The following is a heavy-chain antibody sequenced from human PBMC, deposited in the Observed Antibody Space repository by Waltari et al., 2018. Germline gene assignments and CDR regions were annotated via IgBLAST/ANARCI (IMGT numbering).Heavy chain of an antibody. D-gene: IGHD3-22*01. Sequence: EVQLVESGGGLVQPGGSLRLSCAVSGFIVSNNHMSWVRQAPGRGLEWVSFIFSGGSTYYADSVKGRFTISRENSKNMLYLQMNSLRAEDSAIYYCARERTSDYYYDAYDIWGQGTMVSVSS. CDR2: IFSGGST. CDR1: GFIVSNNH. V-gene: IGHV3-53*01. J-gene: IGHJ3*02. CDR3: ARERTSDYYYDAYDI.